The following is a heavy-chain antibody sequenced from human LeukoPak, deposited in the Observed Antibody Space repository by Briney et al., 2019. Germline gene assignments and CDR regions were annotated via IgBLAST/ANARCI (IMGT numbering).Heavy chain of an antibody. J-gene: IGHJ4*02. V-gene: IGHV4-34*01. D-gene: IGHD2-15*01. CDR3: ARGLRGSRFDY. Sequence: SETLSLTCAVYGGSFSGYYWSWIRQPPGKGLEWIGEINRSGSTNYNPSLKSRVTISVDTSKNQFSLKLSSVTAADTAVYYCARGLRGSRFDYWGQGTLVTVSS. CDR2: INRSGST. CDR1: GGSFSGYY.